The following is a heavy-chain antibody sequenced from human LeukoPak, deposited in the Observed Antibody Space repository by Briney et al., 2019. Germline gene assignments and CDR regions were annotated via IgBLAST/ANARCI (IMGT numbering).Heavy chain of an antibody. J-gene: IGHJ4*02. Sequence: SETLSPTCTVSGGSISSYYWSWIRQPPGKGLEWIGYIYYSGSTNYNPSLKSRVTISVDTSKNQFSLKLSSVTAADTAVYYCARMDSSTRTFDYWGQGTLVTVSS. CDR2: IYYSGST. CDR1: GGSISSYY. D-gene: IGHD2-2*01. V-gene: IGHV4-59*01. CDR3: ARMDSSTRTFDY.